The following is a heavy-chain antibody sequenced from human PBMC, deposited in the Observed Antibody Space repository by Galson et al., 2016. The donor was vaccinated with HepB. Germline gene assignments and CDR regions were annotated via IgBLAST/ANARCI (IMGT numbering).Heavy chain of an antibody. CDR2: ISSSSRYI. D-gene: IGHD6-19*01. Sequence: SLRLSCAASGFTFSSYSMNWVRQAPGKGLEWVSSISSSSRYIYYADSVKGRFTISRDNAKNSLYLQMNSLRAEDTAVSYCSRVRWLEPLDYWGQGTLVTVSS. CDR3: SRVRWLEPLDY. CDR1: GFTFSSYS. J-gene: IGHJ4*02. V-gene: IGHV3-21*01.